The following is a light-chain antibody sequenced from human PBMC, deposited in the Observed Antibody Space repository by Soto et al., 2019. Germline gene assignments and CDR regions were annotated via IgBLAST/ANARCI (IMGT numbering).Light chain of an antibody. CDR2: DAS. CDR3: QQYYSYPIN. J-gene: IGKJ5*01. CDR1: QSISRW. Sequence: DIQMTQSPSTLSASVGDRVTITCRASQSISRWVAWYQQKPGKAPKLLIYDASTSASVVPSRFSGRGSGTAFTLTIRCLQSEDFATYYCQQYYSYPINFGQGTRLEIK. V-gene: IGKV1-5*01.